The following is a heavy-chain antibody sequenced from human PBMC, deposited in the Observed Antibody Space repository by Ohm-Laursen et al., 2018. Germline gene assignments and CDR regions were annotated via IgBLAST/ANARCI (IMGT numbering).Heavy chain of an antibody. V-gene: IGHV4-34*01. CDR1: GESSSGYF. D-gene: IGHD6-19*01. Sequence: SQTLSLTCSVNGESSSGYFWNWIRQPPGKGLEWIGEINQSGSTKYNPSLKRRVTLSADSSNSQFSLRLTSVTAVDTATYYCARGSGFFKLDVWGQGTTVTVSS. CDR2: INQSGST. J-gene: IGHJ6*02. CDR3: ARGSGFFKLDV.